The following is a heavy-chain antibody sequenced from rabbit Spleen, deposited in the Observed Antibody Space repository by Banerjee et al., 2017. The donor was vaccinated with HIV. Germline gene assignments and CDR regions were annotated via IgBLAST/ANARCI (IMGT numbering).Heavy chain of an antibody. D-gene: IGHD2-1*01. Sequence: QSLEESGGGLVQPEGSLTLTCTASGFSFSSSYYMRWVRQAPGKGLECIACIYTGSSGSTYYANWAKGRFTISKASSTTVTLQMTSLTVADTATYFCARGSATMTMVITGFYLNLWGQGTLVTVS. CDR1: GFSFSSSYY. CDR3: ARGSATMTMVITGFYLNL. CDR2: IYTGSSGST. J-gene: IGHJ4*01. V-gene: IGHV1S40*01.